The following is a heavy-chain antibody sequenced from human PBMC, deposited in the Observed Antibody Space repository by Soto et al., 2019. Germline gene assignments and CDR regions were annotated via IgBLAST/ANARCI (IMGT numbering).Heavy chain of an antibody. D-gene: IGHD2-15*01. Sequence: PSETLSLTCAVYGGSFSGYYWSWIRQHPGKGLEWIGYIYYSGSTYYNPSLKSRVTISVDTSKNQFSLKLSSVTAADTAVYYCARVACSGGSCLDYWGQGTLVTVSS. CDR1: GGSFSGYY. CDR2: IYYSGST. V-gene: IGHV4-31*11. J-gene: IGHJ4*02. CDR3: ARVACSGGSCLDY.